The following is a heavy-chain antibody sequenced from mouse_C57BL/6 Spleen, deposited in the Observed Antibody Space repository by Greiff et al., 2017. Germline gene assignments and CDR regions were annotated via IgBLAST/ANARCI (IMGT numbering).Heavy chain of an antibody. Sequence: QVQLQQPGAELVKPGASVKMSCKASGYTFTSYWITWVKQRPGQGLEWIGDIYPGSGSTNYNEKFQSKATLTVDTSSSTAYMQLSILTSEYSAVDYCARRNGNYYWYFDVWGTGTTVTVSS. D-gene: IGHD2-1*01. CDR1: GYTFTSYW. CDR2: IYPGSGST. V-gene: IGHV1-55*01. J-gene: IGHJ1*03. CDR3: ARRNGNYYWYFDV.